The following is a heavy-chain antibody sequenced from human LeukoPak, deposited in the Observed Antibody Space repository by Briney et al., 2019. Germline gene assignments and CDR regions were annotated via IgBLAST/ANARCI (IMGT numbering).Heavy chain of an antibody. CDR1: GFTFSSYL. Sequence: GGSLRLSCAACGFTFSSYLMHWVRQAPGKGLVWVSRINSDGSSTSYADSVKGRFTISRDNAKNTLYLQMNSLRAEDTAVYYCAREGDSGYDHNWFDPWGQGTLVTVSS. CDR2: INSDGSST. J-gene: IGHJ5*02. D-gene: IGHD5-12*01. CDR3: AREGDSGYDHNWFDP. V-gene: IGHV3-74*01.